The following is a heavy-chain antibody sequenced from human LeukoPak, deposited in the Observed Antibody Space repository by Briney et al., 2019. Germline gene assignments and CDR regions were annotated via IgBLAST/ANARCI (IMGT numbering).Heavy chain of an antibody. CDR3: ARDGVGSGPRWFDP. CDR2: IYTSGST. J-gene: IGHJ5*02. Sequence: SETLSLTCTVSGGSISSGSYYWSWIRQPAGKGLEWIGRIYTSGSTNYNPSLKSRVTISVDTSKNQFSLKLSSVTAADTAVYYCARDGVGSGPRWFDPWGQGTLVTVSS. D-gene: IGHD2-15*01. V-gene: IGHV4-61*02. CDR1: GGSISSGSYY.